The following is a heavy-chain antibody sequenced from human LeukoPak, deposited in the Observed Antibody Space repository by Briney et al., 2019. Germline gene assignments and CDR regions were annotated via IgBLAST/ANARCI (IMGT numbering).Heavy chain of an antibody. Sequence: PGRSLRLSCAVSGFPLSSHSISWARQAAGEGIEWVSYISGSGRAIYSVDSVKGRFTVSRDNAKNSLFLQMNSPRAEDTAVYYCVRVKGSYFDYWGQGALVTVSS. J-gene: IGHJ4*02. CDR1: GFPLSSHS. CDR2: ISGSGRAI. CDR3: VRVKGSYFDY. D-gene: IGHD2-15*01. V-gene: IGHV3-48*01.